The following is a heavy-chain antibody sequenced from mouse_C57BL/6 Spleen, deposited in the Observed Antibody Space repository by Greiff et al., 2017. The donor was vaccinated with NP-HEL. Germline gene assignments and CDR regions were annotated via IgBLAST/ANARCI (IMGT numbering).Heavy chain of an antibody. J-gene: IGHJ3*01. CDR1: GFTFSDYG. CDR2: ISSGSSTI. CDR3: ARSYDGYYPFAY. V-gene: IGHV5-17*01. Sequence: DVMLVESGGGLVKPGGSLKLSCAASGFTFSDYGMHWVRQAPEKGLEWVAYISSGSSTIYYADTVKGRFTISRDNAKNTLFLQMTSLRSEDTAMYYCARSYDGYYPFAYWGQGTLVTVSA. D-gene: IGHD2-3*01.